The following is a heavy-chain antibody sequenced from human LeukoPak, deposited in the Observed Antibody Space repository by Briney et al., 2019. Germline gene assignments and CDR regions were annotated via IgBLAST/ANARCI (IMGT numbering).Heavy chain of an antibody. CDR3: ATCGYTYGLYFDY. CDR2: ISSSGSTI. Sequence: QTGGSLRLSCAASGFTFSSYEMNWVRQAPGKGLEWVSYISSSGSTIYYADSVKGRFTTSRDNAKNSLYLQMNSLRAEDTAVYYCATCGYTYGLYFDYWGQGTLVTVSS. CDR1: GFTFSSYE. J-gene: IGHJ4*02. V-gene: IGHV3-48*03. D-gene: IGHD5-18*01.